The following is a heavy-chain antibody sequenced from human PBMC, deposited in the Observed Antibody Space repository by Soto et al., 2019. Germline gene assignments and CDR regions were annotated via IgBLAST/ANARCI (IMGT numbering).Heavy chain of an antibody. D-gene: IGHD6-19*01. J-gene: IGHJ4*02. CDR1: GFTFSNYW. CDR3: IRGTIAAVANSRLFDF. Sequence: PGGSLRLSCAASGFTFSNYWMHWVRQAPGKGLVWVSRINSDGISTTYADSVKGRFTISRDNAKNTLYLQMNSLRVEDTAVYYCIRGTIAAVANSRLFDFWGQGT. V-gene: IGHV3-74*01. CDR2: INSDGIST.